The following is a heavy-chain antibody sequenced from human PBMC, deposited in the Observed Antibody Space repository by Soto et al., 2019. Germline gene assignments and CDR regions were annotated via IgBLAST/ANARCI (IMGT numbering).Heavy chain of an antibody. CDR2: INNDGSDT. D-gene: IGHD1-26*01. CDR1: GFTFSTYW. J-gene: IGHJ4*02. V-gene: IGHV3-74*03. CDR3: VRDDIGVGIDY. Sequence: VQLVESGGGLVQPGGSLGLSCAASGFTFSTYWMHWVRQAPGKGLMWVSHINNDGSDTTYADSVKGRFTISRDNAKNTVYLQMNSLRAEDTAVYYCVRDDIGVGIDYWGLGTLVTVSS.